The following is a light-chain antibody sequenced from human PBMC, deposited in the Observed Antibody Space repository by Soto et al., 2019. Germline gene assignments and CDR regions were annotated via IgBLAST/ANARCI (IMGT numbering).Light chain of an antibody. CDR3: SSYTISRTPVV. V-gene: IGLV2-14*01. J-gene: IGLJ2*01. CDR1: SSDIGGYNS. Sequence: QSALTQPASVSGSPGQSITLSCTGTSSDIGGYNSVSWYQQHPGKAPKLLIYEVSNRPSGVSYRFSGSKSGNTASLTISGLQAEDEADYFCSSYTISRTPVVFGGGTKLTVL. CDR2: EVS.